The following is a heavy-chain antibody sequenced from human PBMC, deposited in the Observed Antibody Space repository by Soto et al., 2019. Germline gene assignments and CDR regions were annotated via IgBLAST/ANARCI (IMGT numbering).Heavy chain of an antibody. Sequence: QVQLVQSGAEVKKPGSSVKVSCKASGGTFSTYAISWVRQVPGQGLVWMGGIIPIFGIADYAQKFQGRVTITADESTSTAYMELSSLRSQDTAVYYCARHPGRPYYYYGMDVWGQGTTVTVSS. CDR1: GGTFSTYA. V-gene: IGHV1-69*12. CDR3: ARHPGRPYYYYGMDV. J-gene: IGHJ6*02. CDR2: IIPIFGIA. D-gene: IGHD2-15*01.